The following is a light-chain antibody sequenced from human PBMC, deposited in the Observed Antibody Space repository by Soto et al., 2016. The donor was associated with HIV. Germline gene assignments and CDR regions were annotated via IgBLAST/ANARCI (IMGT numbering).Light chain of an antibody. CDR3: QQSYSVPYT. J-gene: IGKJ2*01. Sequence: DIQMTQSPSSLSASVGDRVTITCRASQSISHYLNWYQQKPGTAPKLLIYGASSLQSGVTLRFSGSGSGTEFTLTITSLQPEDFATCYCQQSYSVPYTFGQGTKLEIQ. CDR1: QSISHY. CDR2: GAS. V-gene: IGKV1-39*01.